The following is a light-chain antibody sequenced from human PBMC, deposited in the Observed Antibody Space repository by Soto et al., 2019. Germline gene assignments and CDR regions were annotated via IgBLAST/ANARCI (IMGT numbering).Light chain of an antibody. Sequence: QAVVTQPPSVSGAPGQRVTISCSGSSSNIGGGFDVHWYQQLPGTAPKLLIYGNNQRPSGVPDRFSGSKSGTSVSLAITGLQAEDEADYYCQSYDNSLGGSIFGGGTQLTVL. J-gene: IGLJ2*01. CDR1: SSNIGGGFD. CDR3: QSYDNSLGGSI. V-gene: IGLV1-40*01. CDR2: GNN.